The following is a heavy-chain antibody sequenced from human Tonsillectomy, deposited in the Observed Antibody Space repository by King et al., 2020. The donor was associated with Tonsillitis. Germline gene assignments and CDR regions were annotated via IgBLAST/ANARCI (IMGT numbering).Heavy chain of an antibody. Sequence: VQLVESGGGVVQPGGSLRLSCAAAGFIFSDYSMHCVRQAPGKGLEWVAFIRYDGSKEMYAESVKGRFTISRDNSKNTLYVQMSSLSADDTAVYYCAKALRDYHDSSGYYYACDIWGQGTAVTVSS. CDR3: AKALRDYHDSSGYYYACDI. D-gene: IGHD3-22*01. CDR1: GFIFSDYS. CDR2: IRYDGSKE. V-gene: IGHV3-30*02. J-gene: IGHJ3*02.